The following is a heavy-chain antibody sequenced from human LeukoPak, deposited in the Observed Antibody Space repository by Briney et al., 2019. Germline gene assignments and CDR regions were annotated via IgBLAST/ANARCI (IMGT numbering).Heavy chain of an antibody. Sequence: ASVKVSCKASGYTFTSYAISWVRQAPGQGLEWVGGIIPIFGTANYAQKFQGRVTITADESTSTAYMELSSLRSEDTAVYYCARDTIAAAGSYYYYYGMDVWGQGTTVTVSS. CDR2: IIPIFGTA. CDR1: GYTFTSYA. V-gene: IGHV1-69*13. J-gene: IGHJ6*02. D-gene: IGHD6-13*01. CDR3: ARDTIAAAGSYYYYYGMDV.